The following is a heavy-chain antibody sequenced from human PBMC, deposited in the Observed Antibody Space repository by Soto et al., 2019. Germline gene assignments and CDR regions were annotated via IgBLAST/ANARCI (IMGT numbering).Heavy chain of an antibody. Sequence: QLQLQESGPGLVKPSETLSLTCTVSGGSISSSSYYWGWIRQPPGKGLEWIGSIYYSGSTYYNPSLKSRVTISVDTSKNQFSLKLSSVTAADTAVYYCARHLISDEGRVDYWGQGTLVTVSS. J-gene: IGHJ4*02. D-gene: IGHD3-10*01. CDR2: IYYSGST. V-gene: IGHV4-39*01. CDR1: GGSISSSSYY. CDR3: ARHLISDEGRVDY.